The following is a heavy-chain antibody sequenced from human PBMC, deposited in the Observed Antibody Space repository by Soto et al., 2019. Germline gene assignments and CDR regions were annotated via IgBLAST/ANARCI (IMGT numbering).Heavy chain of an antibody. CDR1: GGSISSGGYY. D-gene: IGHD3-22*01. CDR3: ASSQGRGYYDSSGFFDY. V-gene: IGHV4-31*02. Sequence: LCGGSISSGGYYWRWIRQHPGKGLEWIGYIYYSGSTYYNPSLKSRVTISVDTSKNQFSLKLSSVTAADTAVYYCASSQGRGYYDSSGFFDYWGQGTLVTVSS. J-gene: IGHJ4*02. CDR2: IYYSGST.